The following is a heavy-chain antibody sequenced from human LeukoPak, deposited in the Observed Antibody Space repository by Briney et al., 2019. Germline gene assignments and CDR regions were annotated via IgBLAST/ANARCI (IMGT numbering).Heavy chain of an antibody. Sequence: LSLTCTVSGGSISTYYWSWIRQPPGKGLEWLAYISSSGRTTYYADSVRGRFTISRDNAKNSLYLQMNSLRAEDTAVYYCAKIASSSSQPYWGQGTLVSVSS. J-gene: IGHJ4*02. V-gene: IGHV3-11*01. CDR1: GGSISTYY. CDR3: AKIASSSSQPY. D-gene: IGHD6-13*01. CDR2: ISSSGRTT.